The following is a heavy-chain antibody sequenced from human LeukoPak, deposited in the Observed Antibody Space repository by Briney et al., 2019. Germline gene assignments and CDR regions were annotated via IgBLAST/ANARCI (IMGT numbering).Heavy chain of an antibody. Sequence: ASVKVSCKASGYTFTGYYLHWVRQAPGQGLEWMGWIHPASGGTNYAQKFQGRVTMTRDTSVSTAYMELRSLRSDDTAVYYCARRQSSGWYIISDYYYGMDVWGQGTTVTVSS. J-gene: IGHJ6*02. D-gene: IGHD6-19*01. CDR3: ARRQSSGWYIISDYYYGMDV. V-gene: IGHV1-2*02. CDR2: IHPASGGT. CDR1: GYTFTGYY.